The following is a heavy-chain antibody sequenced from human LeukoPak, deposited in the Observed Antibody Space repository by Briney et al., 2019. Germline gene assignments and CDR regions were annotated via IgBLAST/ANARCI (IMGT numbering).Heavy chain of an antibody. V-gene: IGHV1-46*01. CDR2: INPSGGST. Sequence: GASVKVSCKASGYTFTGYYMHWVRQAPGQGLEWMGIINPSGGSTSYAQKFQGRVTMTRDTSTSTVYMELSSLRSDDTAVYYCARDPPAYYYDSSDPLDYWGQGTLVTVSS. CDR3: ARDPPAYYYDSSDPLDY. J-gene: IGHJ4*02. CDR1: GYTFTGYY. D-gene: IGHD3-22*01.